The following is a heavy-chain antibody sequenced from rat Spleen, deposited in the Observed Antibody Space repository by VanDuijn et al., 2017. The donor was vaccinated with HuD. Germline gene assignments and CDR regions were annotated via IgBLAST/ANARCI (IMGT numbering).Heavy chain of an antibody. J-gene: IGHJ1*01. CDR2: ISPSGGST. CDR3: ARRPVGYWYFDF. D-gene: IGHD1-1*01. V-gene: IGHV5-25*01. CDR1: GFTFSNYD. Sequence: EVQLVESGGGLVQPGRSLKLSCAASGFTFSNYDMAWVPQAPTKGLEWVASISPSGGSTYYRDSVKGRFTVSRATAKSTLYLQMDSLRSEDTATYYCARRPVGYWYFDFWGPGTMVTVSS.